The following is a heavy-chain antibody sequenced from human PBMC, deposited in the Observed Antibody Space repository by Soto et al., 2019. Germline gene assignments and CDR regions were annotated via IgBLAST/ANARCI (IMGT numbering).Heavy chain of an antibody. J-gene: IGHJ6*02. CDR1: GGSINSSSYF. D-gene: IGHD3-3*01. CDR3: AAAITIFGVVTPYYYYGMDV. V-gene: IGHV4-39*07. Sequence: ASETLSLTCSVSGGSINSSSYFWGWVRQPPGKGLEWIGSIYYSGSTYYNPSLRSRVTISVDTSKNQFSLKLSSVTAADTAVYYCAAAITIFGVVTPYYYYGMDVWGQGTTVTVSS. CDR2: IYYSGST.